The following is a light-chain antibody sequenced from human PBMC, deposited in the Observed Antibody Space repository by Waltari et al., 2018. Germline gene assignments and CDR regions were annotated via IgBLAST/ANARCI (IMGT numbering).Light chain of an antibody. Sequence: DIVMTQSPATRSVSPGERATLSCRASQSIGSNLAWYQHKPGQAPRFLIYGASTRATGIPVRFSGSGSGTEFTLTISSLQSADFAVYFCQQYNNWPETFGQGTKVEIK. J-gene: IGKJ1*01. CDR3: QQYNNWPET. V-gene: IGKV3-15*01. CDR1: QSIGSN. CDR2: GAS.